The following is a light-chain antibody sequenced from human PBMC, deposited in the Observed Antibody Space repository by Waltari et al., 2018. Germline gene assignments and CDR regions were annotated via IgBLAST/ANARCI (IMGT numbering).Light chain of an antibody. J-gene: IGKJ1*01. CDR3: MQALQTPLT. CDR2: LGS. V-gene: IGKV2-28*01. Sequence: DIVMTQSPLSLPVTPGEPASISCTFSQSLLHSNGYNYLDWYLQKPGQSPQLLIYLGSNRASGVPDRFSGSGSCIDFTLKISRVEAEDVGIYYCMQALQTPLTFGQGTKVEIK. CDR1: QSLLHSNGYNY.